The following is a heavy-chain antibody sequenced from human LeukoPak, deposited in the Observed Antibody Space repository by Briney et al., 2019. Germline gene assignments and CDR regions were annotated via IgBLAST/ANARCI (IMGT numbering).Heavy chain of an antibody. Sequence: SETLSLTCTVSGGSISSYYWSWFRQPPGKGLEWIGFIHYSGSTNYNPSLKSRVTISVDTSKSQFSLRLSSVTAADTAVYYCARGYCSSTSCSWNPDAFDIWGQGTMVTVSS. V-gene: IGHV4-59*01. CDR2: IHYSGST. D-gene: IGHD2-2*01. CDR3: ARGYCSSTSCSWNPDAFDI. CDR1: GGSISSYY. J-gene: IGHJ3*02.